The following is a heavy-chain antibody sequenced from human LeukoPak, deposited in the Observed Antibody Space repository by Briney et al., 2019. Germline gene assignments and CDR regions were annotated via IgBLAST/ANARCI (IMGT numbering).Heavy chain of an antibody. Sequence: SETLSLTCTVSGGSISSYYWSWIRQPAGKGLEWIGRIYTSGSTNYNPSLKSRVTISVDTSKNQFSLKLSSVTAADTAVYYCARAYYDSSGYYFDYWGQGTLVTVSS. J-gene: IGHJ4*02. D-gene: IGHD3-22*01. V-gene: IGHV4-4*07. CDR2: IYTSGST. CDR1: GGSISSYY. CDR3: ARAYYDSSGYYFDY.